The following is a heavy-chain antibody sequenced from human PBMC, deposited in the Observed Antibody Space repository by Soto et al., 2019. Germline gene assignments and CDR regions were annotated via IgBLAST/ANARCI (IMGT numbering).Heavy chain of an antibody. CDR3: AAVFYDSSGYYYPFDY. J-gene: IGHJ4*02. CDR2: IVVGSGNT. Sequence: SVKVSCKASGFTFTSSAVQWVRQARGQRLEWIGWIVVGSGNTNYAQKFQERVTITRDMSTSTAYMELSSLRSEDTAVYYCAAVFYDSSGYYYPFDYWGQGTLVTVSS. V-gene: IGHV1-58*01. CDR1: GFTFTSSA. D-gene: IGHD3-22*01.